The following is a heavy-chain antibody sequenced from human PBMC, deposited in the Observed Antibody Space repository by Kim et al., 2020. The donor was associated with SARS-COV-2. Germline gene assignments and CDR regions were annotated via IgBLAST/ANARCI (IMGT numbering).Heavy chain of an antibody. Sequence: VKGRFTISRGNSKNTLYLQMNSLRAEDTAVYYCAKGDYYGSGSYYYGMDVWGQGTTVTVSS. D-gene: IGHD3-10*01. J-gene: IGHJ6*02. CDR3: AKGDYYGSGSYYYGMDV. V-gene: IGHV3-33*06.